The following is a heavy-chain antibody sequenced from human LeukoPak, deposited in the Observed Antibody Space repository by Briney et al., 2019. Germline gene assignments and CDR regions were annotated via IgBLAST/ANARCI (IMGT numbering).Heavy chain of an antibody. CDR3: VRGDSRDY. J-gene: IGHJ4*02. Sequence: GSLRLSCAASGFTFSTYTMNWVRRAPGKGLEWVSSIPDSGTYSHHADSVKGRFTISRDNAKNSLYLDMNSLRAEDTAVYYCVRGDSRDYWGQGTLVTVSS. CDR2: IPDSGTYS. CDR1: GFTFSTYT. V-gene: IGHV3-21*01. D-gene: IGHD6-13*01.